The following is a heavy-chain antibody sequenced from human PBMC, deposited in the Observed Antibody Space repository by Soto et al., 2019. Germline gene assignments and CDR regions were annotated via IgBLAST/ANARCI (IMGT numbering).Heavy chain of an antibody. D-gene: IGHD3-3*01. CDR3: AKTADLLSGLTSFYFDF. CDR1: GFSFGTYA. CDR2: ISYDGSDL. J-gene: IGHJ4*02. V-gene: IGHV3-30*18. Sequence: QVQLLESGGGVVQPGGSLRLSCAASGFSFGTYAMHWVRQTPDKGLEWVAVISYDGSDLFHADSVKGRFTVSRDNSKNTLFLQMNSLRPEDTALYYCAKTADLLSGLTSFYFDFWGQGTLVTVSS.